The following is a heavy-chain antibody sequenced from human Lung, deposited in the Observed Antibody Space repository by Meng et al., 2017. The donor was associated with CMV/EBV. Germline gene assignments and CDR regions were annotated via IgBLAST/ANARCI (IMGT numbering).Heavy chain of an antibody. CDR3: ARALYCSLGPCYSWVH. J-gene: IGHJ4*02. V-gene: IGHV4-34*01. Sequence: GGSLTNYHGTWIRQPPGKGLERIGDISRSGSTNYNPSLDSRVTISVDSSRNQVSLKVNSVTAADAAVYYCARALYCSLGPCYSWVHWGQGTLVTVSS. CDR1: GGSLTNYH. CDR2: ISRSGST. D-gene: IGHD2-15*01.